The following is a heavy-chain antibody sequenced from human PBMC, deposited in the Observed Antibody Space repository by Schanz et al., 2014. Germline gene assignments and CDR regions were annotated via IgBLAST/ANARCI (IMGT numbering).Heavy chain of an antibody. J-gene: IGHJ4*02. Sequence: QVQLVQSGAAVKKPGASVKVSCKASGYTFTSYAMNWVRQAPGQGLEWVGWINTNTGNPTYAQGFTGRFVFSLDTSVSTAYLQISSLKAEDTAAYYCTTETIAMAGTFSIWGQGTLVTVSS. D-gene: IGHD6-19*01. CDR1: GYTFTSYA. V-gene: IGHV7-4-1*02. CDR3: TTETIAMAGTFSI. CDR2: INTNTGNP.